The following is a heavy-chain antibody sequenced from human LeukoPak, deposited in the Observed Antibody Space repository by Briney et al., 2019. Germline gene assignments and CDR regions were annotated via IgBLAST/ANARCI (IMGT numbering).Heavy chain of an antibody. Sequence: GESLRLPCAASGFTVSSNYMSWVRQAPGKGLEWVSVIYSGGSTYYADSVKGRFTISRDNSKNTLYLQMNSLRAEDTAVYYCAREEVSSGWYPTDWGQGTLVTVSS. CDR3: AREEVSSGWYPTD. CDR2: IYSGGST. D-gene: IGHD6-19*01. V-gene: IGHV3-66*02. CDR1: GFTVSSNY. J-gene: IGHJ4*02.